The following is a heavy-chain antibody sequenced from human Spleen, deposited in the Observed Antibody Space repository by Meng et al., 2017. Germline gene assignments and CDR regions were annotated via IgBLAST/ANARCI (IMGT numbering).Heavy chain of an antibody. CDR3: ARSSTSPASYFFDY. D-gene: IGHD6-6*01. J-gene: IGHJ4*02. CDR2: IYYSGST. V-gene: IGHV4-61*01. CDR1: GGSVSSGSYY. Sequence: QAQLQESGPRLVRPSETLSLTCTVSGGSVSSGSYYWSWIRQPPGKGLEWIGHIYYSGSTNYNPSLKSRVTISVDTSKNQFSLKLSSVTAADTAVYFCARSSTSPASYFFDYWGQGTLVTVSS.